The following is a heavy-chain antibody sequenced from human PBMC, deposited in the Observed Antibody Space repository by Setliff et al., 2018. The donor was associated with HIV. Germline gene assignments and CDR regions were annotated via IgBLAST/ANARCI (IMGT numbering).Heavy chain of an antibody. V-gene: IGHV3-7*01. CDR1: GFSINNYW. CDR2: IKPDGSQK. J-gene: IGHJ1*01. Sequence: ETLRLSCAASGFSINNYWMTWVRLAPGKGLEWVANIKPDGSQKNYVDSVRGRFTISRENAKDPLYLQMNSLRAEDTAVYYCARGYTGDFHWGQGTLVTVSS. D-gene: IGHD7-27*01. CDR3: ARGYTGDFH.